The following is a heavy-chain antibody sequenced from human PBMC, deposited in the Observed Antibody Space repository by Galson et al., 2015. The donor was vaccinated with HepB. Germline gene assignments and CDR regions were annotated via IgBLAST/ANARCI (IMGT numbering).Heavy chain of an antibody. CDR3: ARGDCGVGFGKGANAGFDL. CDR2: ISHDGSDK. CDR1: GFTFCNHS. J-gene: IGHJ3*01. V-gene: IGHV3-30*04. Sequence: SLRVSCAASGFTFCNHSIHWVRQAPGQGLEWVAVISHDGSDKYYADYVKGRVTITRDSSKSTLYLQMSSLGPEDTAVYYCARGDCGVGFGKGANAGFDLWGQGTMVTVSS. D-gene: IGHD2-21*01.